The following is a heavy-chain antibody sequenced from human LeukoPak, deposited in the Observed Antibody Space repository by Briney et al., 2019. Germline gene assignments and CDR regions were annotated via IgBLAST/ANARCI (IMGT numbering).Heavy chain of an antibody. V-gene: IGHV3-74*03. CDR1: GFTLRRDW. D-gene: IGHD6-13*01. CDR3: TTVLSSNRDKLCDY. J-gene: IGHJ4*02. CDR2: ISPDGSTT. Sequence: PGRSLRLSCAASGFTLRRDWMRTGCHSPRQGLMWVSRISPDGSTTLYAESVKGRFKISRDNTQHTLYLHMNSLGAEDTAEYSFTTVLSSNRDKLCDYWGQGPRVCVSS.